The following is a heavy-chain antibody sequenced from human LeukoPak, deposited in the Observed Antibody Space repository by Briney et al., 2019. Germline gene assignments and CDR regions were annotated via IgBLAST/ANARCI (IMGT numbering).Heavy chain of an antibody. Sequence: SQTLSLTCAISGDSVSSNSAVWNWIRQSPSRGLEWLGRTYYRSKWYNDYAVSVKSRITIKSDTSQSQFSLQPNSVTPDDSAVYYCARLAAAFGAFDIWGQGTMVTVSS. CDR1: GDSVSSNSAV. CDR2: TYYRSKWYN. J-gene: IGHJ3*02. D-gene: IGHD6-13*01. V-gene: IGHV6-1*01. CDR3: ARLAAAFGAFDI.